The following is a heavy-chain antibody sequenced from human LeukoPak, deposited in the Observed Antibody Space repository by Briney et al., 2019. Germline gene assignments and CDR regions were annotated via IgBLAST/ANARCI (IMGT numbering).Heavy chain of an antibody. D-gene: IGHD5-18*01. J-gene: IGHJ3*02. CDR2: IIPIFGTA. Sequence: ASVKVSCKASGGTFSSYAISWVRQAPGQGLEWMGGIIPIFGTANYAQKFQGRVTITTDESTSTAYMELSSLRSEDTAVYYCARLRNTANRRRVSEAFDIWGQGTMVTVSS. CDR3: ARLRNTANRRRVSEAFDI. CDR1: GGTFSSYA. V-gene: IGHV1-69*05.